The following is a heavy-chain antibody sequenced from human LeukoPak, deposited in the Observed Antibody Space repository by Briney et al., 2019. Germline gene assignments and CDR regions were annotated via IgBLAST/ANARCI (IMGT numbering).Heavy chain of an antibody. CDR1: GGSISSSSYY. J-gene: IGHJ5*02. CDR2: IYYSGST. V-gene: IGHV4-39*01. CDR3: ARLWQNWFDP. Sequence: PSETLSLTCTVSGGSISSSSYYWGWICQPPGKGLEWIGSIYYSGSTYYNPSLKSRVTISVDTSKNQFSLKLSSVTAADMAVYYCARLWQNWFDPWGQGTLVTVSS.